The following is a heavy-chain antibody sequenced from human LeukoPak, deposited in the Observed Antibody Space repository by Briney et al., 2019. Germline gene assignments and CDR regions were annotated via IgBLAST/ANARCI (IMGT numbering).Heavy chain of an antibody. CDR1: GASISGTAYY. Sequence: SETLSLTCTVSGASISGTAYYWGWVRQPPGKGLEWIGSIYYSGSTYYNPSLKSRVTISVDTSKNQFSLKLSSVTAADTAVYYCARDLIDSSDIGFDYWGQGTLVTVSS. D-gene: IGHD3-22*01. V-gene: IGHV4-39*07. J-gene: IGHJ4*02. CDR2: IYYSGST. CDR3: ARDLIDSSDIGFDY.